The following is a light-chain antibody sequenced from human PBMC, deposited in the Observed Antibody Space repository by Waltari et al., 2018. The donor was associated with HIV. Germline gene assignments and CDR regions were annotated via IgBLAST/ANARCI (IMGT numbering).Light chain of an antibody. CDR1: QSISSY. J-gene: IGKJ3*01. V-gene: IGKV3D-11*02. CDR3: QQRSNWH. Sequence: EIVFTQSPATLSLSPGARATLSCRASQSISSYLAWYQQKPGQAPRLLIYDASNRASGIPARFSGSGSGTDFTLTISSLEPEDFALYYCQQRSNWHFGPGTKVDIK. CDR2: DAS.